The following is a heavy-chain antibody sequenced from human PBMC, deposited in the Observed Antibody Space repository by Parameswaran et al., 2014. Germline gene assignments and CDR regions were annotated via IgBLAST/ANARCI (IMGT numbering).Heavy chain of an antibody. D-gene: IGHD5-12*01. J-gene: IGHJ6*02. CDR3: AAGYSGYDKDYYYYYGMDV. CDR2: IVVGSGNT. Sequence: WVRQAPGQRLEWIGWIVVGSGNTNYAQKFQERVTITRDMSTSTAYMELSSLRSEDTAVYYCAAGYSGYDKDYYYYYGMDVWGQGTTVTVSS. V-gene: IGHV1-58*01.